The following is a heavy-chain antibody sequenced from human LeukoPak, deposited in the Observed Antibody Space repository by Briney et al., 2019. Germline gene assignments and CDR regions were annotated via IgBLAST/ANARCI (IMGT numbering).Heavy chain of an antibody. Sequence: GGSLRLSCATSGFTFSSYAMSWVRQAPGKGLEWVSGIGASGGSTYYADSVKGRFTISRDNSKNTLFLQMNSLRAEDTATYYCTKVTSTGSCYQSDYWGQGTLVTVSS. D-gene: IGHD2-15*01. CDR1: GFTFSSYA. V-gene: IGHV3-23*01. CDR2: IGASGGST. J-gene: IGHJ4*02. CDR3: TKVTSTGSCYQSDY.